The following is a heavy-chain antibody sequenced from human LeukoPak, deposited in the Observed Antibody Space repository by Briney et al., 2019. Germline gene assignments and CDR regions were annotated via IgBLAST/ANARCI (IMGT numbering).Heavy chain of an antibody. CDR3: ARDRDIYYYGMDV. V-gene: IGHV4-31*03. Sequence: SETLSLTCTVSGGSISSGGYYWSWIRQHPGKGLEWIGYIYYSGSTYYNPSLKSRVTISVDTSKNQFSLKLSSVTAADTAVYYCARDRDIYYYGMDVWGQGTTVTVSS. D-gene: IGHD2-15*01. CDR2: IYYSGST. J-gene: IGHJ6*02. CDR1: GGSISSGGYY.